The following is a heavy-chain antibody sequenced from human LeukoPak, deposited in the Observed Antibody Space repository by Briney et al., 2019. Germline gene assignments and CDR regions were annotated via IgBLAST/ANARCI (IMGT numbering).Heavy chain of an antibody. J-gene: IGHJ4*02. V-gene: IGHV3-23*01. CDR2: ISGSGGNT. Sequence: GGSLRLSCAASGFTFNNYAMNWVRQAPGKGLEWVSGISGSGGNTYYADSVKGRFTISRDNSKNTLYLQMNGLRAEDTAVYFCAKDPLSYYDSSGYRYFDYWGQGTLVTVSS. CDR3: AKDPLSYYDSSGYRYFDY. CDR1: GFTFNNYA. D-gene: IGHD3-22*01.